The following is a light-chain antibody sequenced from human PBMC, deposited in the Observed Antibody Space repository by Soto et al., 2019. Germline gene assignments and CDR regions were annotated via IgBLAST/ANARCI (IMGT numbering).Light chain of an antibody. CDR1: SSDVGGYNF. V-gene: IGLV2-14*01. CDR3: SSYTSGSTVV. Sequence: QSALTQPASLSGSPGQSITISCTGTSSDVGGYNFVSWYQQHPGKAPKLMIFEVSDRPSGVSNRFSGSKSGNTASLTISGLQAEDEAYDYCSSYTSGSTVVLGGGTKVNVL. J-gene: IGLJ2*01. CDR2: EVS.